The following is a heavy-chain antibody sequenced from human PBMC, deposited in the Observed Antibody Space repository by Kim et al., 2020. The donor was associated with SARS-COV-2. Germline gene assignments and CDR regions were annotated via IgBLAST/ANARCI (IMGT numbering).Heavy chain of an antibody. D-gene: IGHD3-10*01. CDR2: IIPIFGTA. J-gene: IGHJ3*02. V-gene: IGHV1-69*13. Sequence: SVKVSCKASGGTFSSYAISWVRQAPGQGLEWIGVIIPIFGTANYAQKFQGRVTITADESTSTAYMELSSLRSEDTAVYYCARDRTKRWLQLWFGFTDAFDIWGQGTMVTVSS. CDR3: ARDRTKRWLQLWFGFTDAFDI. CDR1: GGTFSSYA.